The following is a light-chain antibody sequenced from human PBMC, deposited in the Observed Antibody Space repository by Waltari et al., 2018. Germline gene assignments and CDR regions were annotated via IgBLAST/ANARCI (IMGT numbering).Light chain of an antibody. V-gene: IGLV3-1*01. CDR2: QDR. Sequence: SYELTQPPSVSVSPGQTASITCSGDNLGDKYICWYQQKPGQSPVVVMYQDRKRPSGIPERFSGSNSGNTATLTISGTQAMDEADYYCQAWDSNTVVIGGGTKLTVL. J-gene: IGLJ2*01. CDR3: QAWDSNTVV. CDR1: NLGDKY.